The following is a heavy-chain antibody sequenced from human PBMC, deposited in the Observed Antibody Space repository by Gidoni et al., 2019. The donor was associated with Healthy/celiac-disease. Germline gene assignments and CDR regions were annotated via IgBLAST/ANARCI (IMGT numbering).Heavy chain of an antibody. CDR2: ISYDGSKK. CDR3: AKDVFMGIAVAGTF. Sequence: QVQLVESGGGVVQPGRSLRLSCAASGFPFGSYGMHWVRQAPGKGLEWVALISYDGSKKYYADSVKGRFTISRDNSKNTLYLQMNSLRAEDTAVYYCAKDVFMGIAVAGTFWGQGTLVTVSS. V-gene: IGHV3-30*18. J-gene: IGHJ4*02. CDR1: GFPFGSYG. D-gene: IGHD6-19*01.